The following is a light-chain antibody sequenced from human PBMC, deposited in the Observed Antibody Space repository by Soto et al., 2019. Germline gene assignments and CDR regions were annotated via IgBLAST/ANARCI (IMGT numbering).Light chain of an antibody. CDR1: QSVSSSY. CDR3: QQYASSPYT. J-gene: IGKJ2*01. Sequence: EIVLTQSPGTLSLSPGERATLSCRASQSVSSSYLAWYQQKPGQAPRLLIYGASSRATGIPDRFSGSGSGTDFTINISILEPEDFAVYYCQQYASSPYTFGQGTKLEIK. CDR2: GAS. V-gene: IGKV3-20*01.